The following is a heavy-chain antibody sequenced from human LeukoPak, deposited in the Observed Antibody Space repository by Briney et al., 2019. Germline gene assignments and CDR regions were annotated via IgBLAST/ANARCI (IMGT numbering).Heavy chain of an antibody. D-gene: IGHD3-9*01. Sequence: SETLSLTCAVYGGSFSGYYWSWIRQPPGKGLEWIGEINHSGSTNYNPSLKSRVTISVDTSKNQFSLKLSSVTAADTAAYYCASGTYYDILTGPGDAFDIWGQGTMVTVSS. J-gene: IGHJ3*02. CDR2: INHSGST. CDR3: ASGTYYDILTGPGDAFDI. V-gene: IGHV4-34*01. CDR1: GGSFSGYY.